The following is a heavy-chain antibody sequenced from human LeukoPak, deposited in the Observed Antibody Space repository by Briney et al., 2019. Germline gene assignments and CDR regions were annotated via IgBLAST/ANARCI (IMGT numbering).Heavy chain of an antibody. V-gene: IGHV4-59*08. CDR3: ARQVYSPYGDYPYGMDV. CDR1: GGSISSYY. J-gene: IGHJ6*02. Sequence: SETLSLTCTVSGGSISSYYWSWIRQPPGKGLEWIGYIYYSGSTNYNPSLKSRVTISVDTSKNQFSLKLSSVTAADTAVYYCARQVYSPYGDYPYGMDVWGQGTTATVSS. CDR2: IYYSGST. D-gene: IGHD4-17*01.